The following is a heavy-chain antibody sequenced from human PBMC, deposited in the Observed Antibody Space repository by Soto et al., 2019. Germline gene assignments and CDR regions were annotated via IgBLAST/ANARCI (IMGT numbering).Heavy chain of an antibody. CDR2: INPNSGGT. J-gene: IGHJ4*02. CDR1: GYTFTGYY. CDR3: ARGLPIGYCSGGSCSTPFDY. V-gene: IGHV1-2*02. Sequence: GASVKVSCKASGYTFTGYYMHWVRQAPGQGLEWMGWINPNSGGTNYAQKFQGRVTMTRDTSISTAYMELSRLRSDDTAVYYCARGLPIGYCSGGSCSTPFDYWGQGTLVTVSS. D-gene: IGHD2-15*01.